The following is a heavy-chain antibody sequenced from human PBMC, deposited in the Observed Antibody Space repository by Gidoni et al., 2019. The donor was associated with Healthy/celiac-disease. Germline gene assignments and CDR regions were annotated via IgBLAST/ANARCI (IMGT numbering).Heavy chain of an antibody. V-gene: IGHV3-48*02. CDR2: ISSSSSTI. J-gene: IGHJ4*02. CDR1: RFTFSSCS. D-gene: IGHD2-15*01. CDR3: ARDLPGYCSGGSCYLIDY. Sequence: EVQLVESGGGLVQPGGSLRLSCAASRFTFSSCSMNWVRQAPGKGLEWVSYISSSSSTIYYADSVKCRFTISRDNAKNSLYLQMNSLRDEDTAVYYCARDLPGYCSGGSCYLIDYWGQGTLVTVSS.